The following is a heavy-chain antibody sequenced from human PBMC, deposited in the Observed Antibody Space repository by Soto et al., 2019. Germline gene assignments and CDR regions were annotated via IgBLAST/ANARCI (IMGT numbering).Heavy chain of an antibody. J-gene: IGHJ4*02. V-gene: IGHV3-11*01. Sequence: TGGSLRLSCAASGFTFSDYYMSWIRQAPGKGLEWVSYISSSGSTIYYADSVKGRFTISRDNAKNSLYLQMNSLRAEDTAVYYCARAPYYYDSGGYQGFWGQGTLVTVSS. CDR2: ISSSGSTI. CDR1: GFTFSDYY. D-gene: IGHD3-22*01. CDR3: ARAPYYYDSGGYQGF.